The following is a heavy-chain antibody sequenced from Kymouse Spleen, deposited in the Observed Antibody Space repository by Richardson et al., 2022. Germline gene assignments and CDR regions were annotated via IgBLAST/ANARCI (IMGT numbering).Heavy chain of an antibody. D-gene: IGHD3-10*01. CDR3: ARDETMVRGVITTTTTVWTS. CDR2: IYSCGST. CDR1: GFTVSSNY. V-gene: IGHV3-66*03. Sequence: EVQLVESGGGLIQPGGSLRLSCAASGFTVSSNYMSWVRQAPGKGLEWVSVIYSCGSTYYADSVKGRFTISRDNSKNTLYLQMNSLRAEDTAVYYCARDETMVRGVITTTTTVWTSGAKGPRSPSPQ. J-gene: IGHJ6*02.